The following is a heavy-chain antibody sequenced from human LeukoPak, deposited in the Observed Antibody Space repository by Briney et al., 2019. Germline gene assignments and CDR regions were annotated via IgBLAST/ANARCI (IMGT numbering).Heavy chain of an antibody. Sequence: ASVTVSCKASGGTFSSYAISWVRQAPGQGLEWMGGIIPIFGTANYAQKFQGRVTITADESTSTAYMELSSLRSEDTAVYYCARESPTVTPPFDPWGQGTLVTVSS. D-gene: IGHD4-17*01. CDR3: ARESPTVTPPFDP. V-gene: IGHV1-69*13. J-gene: IGHJ5*02. CDR1: GGTFSSYA. CDR2: IIPIFGTA.